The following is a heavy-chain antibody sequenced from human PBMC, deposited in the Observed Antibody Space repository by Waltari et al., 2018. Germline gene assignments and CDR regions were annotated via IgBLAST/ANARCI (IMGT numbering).Heavy chain of an antibody. CDR2: INHSGRT. CDR3: ARAPYCSSTSCYTPGYYYYGMDV. J-gene: IGHJ6*02. D-gene: IGHD2-2*02. CDR1: GGSFSGYY. V-gene: IGHV4-34*01. Sequence: QVQLQQWGAGLLKPSETLSLTCAVYGGSFSGYYWSWIRQPPGKGLEWIGEINHSGRTNYNPSLKSRVTISVDTSKNQFSLKLSSVTAADTAVYYCARAPYCSSTSCYTPGYYYYGMDVWGQGTTVTVSS.